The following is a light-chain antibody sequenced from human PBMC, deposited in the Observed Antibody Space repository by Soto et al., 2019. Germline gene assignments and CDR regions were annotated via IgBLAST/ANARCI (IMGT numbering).Light chain of an antibody. CDR2: GAS. CDR3: QRYGSSLWT. J-gene: IGKJ1*01. CDR1: QSVTSNY. Sequence: EIVLTQSPGTLSLSPGERATLSCRVSQSVTSNYIAWYQQKPGQAPRLLIYGASSRATGIPDRFSGSGSGTDFTLTISRLEPADFAVYYCQRYGSSLWTFGQGTKVDIK. V-gene: IGKV3-20*01.